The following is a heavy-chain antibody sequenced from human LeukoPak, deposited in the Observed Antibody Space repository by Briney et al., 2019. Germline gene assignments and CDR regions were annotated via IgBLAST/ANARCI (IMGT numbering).Heavy chain of an antibody. J-gene: IGHJ6*02. V-gene: IGHV3-21*01. CDR1: GFTFSSYS. CDR3: ARDHGHSGYGQDCYYYYGMDV. D-gene: IGHD5-12*01. Sequence: GGSLRLSCAASGFTFSSYSMNWVRQAPGKGLEWVSSISSSSSYIYYADSVKGRFTISRDNAKNSLYLQMNSLRAEDTAVYYCARDHGHSGYGQDCYYYYGMDVWGQGTTVTVSS. CDR2: ISSSSSYI.